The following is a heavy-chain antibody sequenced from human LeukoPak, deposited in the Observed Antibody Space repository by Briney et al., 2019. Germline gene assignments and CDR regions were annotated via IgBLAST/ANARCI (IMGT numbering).Heavy chain of an antibody. V-gene: IGHV1-18*01. CDR3: ASSSGWYHNNWFDP. D-gene: IGHD6-19*01. CDR2: ISAYNGNT. CDR1: GYTFTSYG. J-gene: IGHJ5*02. Sequence: GASVKVSCKASGYTFTSYGISWVRQAPGQGLEWMGWISAYNGNTNYAQKLQGRVTMTTDTSTGTAYMELRSLRSDDTAVYYCASSSGWYHNNWFDPWGQGTLVTVSS.